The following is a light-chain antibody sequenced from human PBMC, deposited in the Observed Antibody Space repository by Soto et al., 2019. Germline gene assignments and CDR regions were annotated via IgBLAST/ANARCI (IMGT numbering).Light chain of an antibody. CDR1: QSVSNEF. CDR3: QQYGALPIT. Sequence: EIVLTQSPVTLSLFPGERATLFCRASQSVSNEFLAWYQQKPGQSPRLLIYDASNRATGIPDRFSGRGSGTDFTLTISRLEPEDFAVYFCQQYGALPITFGQGTRLEIK. V-gene: IGKV3-20*01. J-gene: IGKJ5*01. CDR2: DAS.